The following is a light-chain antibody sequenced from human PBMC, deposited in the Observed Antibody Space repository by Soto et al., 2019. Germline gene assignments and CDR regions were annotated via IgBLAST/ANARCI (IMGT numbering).Light chain of an antibody. Sequence: DIQMTQSPSSVSASVGDRVTITCRASQDISSWLAWYQQKPGKAPNLLIYTASTLQSGVPSRFSGSGSGTDFTLTISSLQPEDFATYYCQQANTFPITFGQGTRL. J-gene: IGKJ5*01. CDR2: TAS. CDR1: QDISSW. CDR3: QQANTFPIT. V-gene: IGKV1-12*01.